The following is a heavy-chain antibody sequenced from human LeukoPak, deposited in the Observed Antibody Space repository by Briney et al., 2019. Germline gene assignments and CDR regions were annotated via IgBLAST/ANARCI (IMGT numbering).Heavy chain of an antibody. V-gene: IGHV1-69*06. Sequence: ASVKVSCKASGGTFSSYAISWVRQAPGQGLEWMGGIIPIFGTANYAQEFQGRVTITADKSTSTAYMELSSLRSEDTAVYYCASGYCSGGSCYSGFAYWGQGTLVTVSS. CDR2: IIPIFGTA. CDR3: ASGYCSGGSCYSGFAY. J-gene: IGHJ4*02. CDR1: GGTFSSYA. D-gene: IGHD2-15*01.